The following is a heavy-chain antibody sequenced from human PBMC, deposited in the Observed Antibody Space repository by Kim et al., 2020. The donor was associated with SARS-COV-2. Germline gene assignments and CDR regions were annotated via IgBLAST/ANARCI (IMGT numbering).Heavy chain of an antibody. CDR3: ARDGGDLYFCDY. J-gene: IGHJ4*02. Sequence: YYADSEKGRFTISRDNAKNSLYLQMNSLRAEDTAVYYCARDGGDLYFCDYWGQGTLVTVSS. D-gene: IGHD2-21*02. V-gene: IGHV3-48*04.